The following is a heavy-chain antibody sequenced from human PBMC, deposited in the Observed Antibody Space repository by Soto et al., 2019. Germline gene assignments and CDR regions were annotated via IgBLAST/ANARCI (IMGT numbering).Heavy chain of an antibody. D-gene: IGHD2-2*01. V-gene: IGHV3-11*01. Sequence: PGGSLRLSCAASGFTFSDYYMSWIRQAPGKGLEWVSYISSSGSTIYYADSVKGRFTISRDNAKNSLYLQMNSLRAEDTAVYYCAREGGDIVVVPANLGAFDIWGQGTMVTVSS. J-gene: IGHJ3*02. CDR3: AREGGDIVVVPANLGAFDI. CDR1: GFTFSDYY. CDR2: ISSSGSTI.